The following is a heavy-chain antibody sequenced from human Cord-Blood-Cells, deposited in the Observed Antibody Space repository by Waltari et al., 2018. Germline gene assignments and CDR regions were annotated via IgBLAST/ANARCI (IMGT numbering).Heavy chain of an antibody. Sequence: QVQLQQWGAGLLKPSETLSLTCAVYGGSFSGYYRTWIGQPPGKGLEWFGEINHSGSTNYNPSLKSRVTISVDTSKNQFSLKLSSVTAADTAVYYCASPHPDYYGSGSYYAFDIWGQGTMVTVSS. CDR3: ASPHPDYYGSGSYYAFDI. D-gene: IGHD3-10*01. CDR2: INHSGST. CDR1: GGSFSGYY. V-gene: IGHV4-34*01. J-gene: IGHJ3*02.